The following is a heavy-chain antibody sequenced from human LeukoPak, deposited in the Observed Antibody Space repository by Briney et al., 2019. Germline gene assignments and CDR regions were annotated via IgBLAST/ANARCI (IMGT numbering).Heavy chain of an antibody. D-gene: IGHD6-13*01. CDR1: GGSFSGYY. CDR3: ARGGEQQLVTYFDY. J-gene: IGHJ4*02. Sequence: PSETLSLTCAVYGGSFSGYYWSWIRQPPGKGLEWIGEINHSGSTNYNPSLKSRVTISVDTSKNQFSLKLSSVTAADTAVYYCARGGEQQLVTYFDYWGQGNLVTVSS. V-gene: IGHV4-34*01. CDR2: INHSGST.